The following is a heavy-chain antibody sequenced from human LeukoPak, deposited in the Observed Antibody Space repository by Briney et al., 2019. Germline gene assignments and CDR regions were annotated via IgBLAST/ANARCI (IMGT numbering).Heavy chain of an antibody. D-gene: IGHD5-12*01. CDR1: GYTFTSYG. V-gene: IGHV1-18*01. Sequence: GASVKVSCKASGYTFTSYGISWVRQAPGQRLEWMGWISAYNGNTNYAQKLQGRVTMTTDTSTSTAYMEPRSLRSDDTAVYYCARNLLDIADPWESSGYWGQGTLVTVSS. J-gene: IGHJ4*02. CDR2: ISAYNGNT. CDR3: ARNLLDIADPWESSGY.